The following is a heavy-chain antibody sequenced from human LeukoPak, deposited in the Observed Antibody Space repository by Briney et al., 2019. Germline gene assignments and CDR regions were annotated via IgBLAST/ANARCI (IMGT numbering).Heavy chain of an antibody. CDR2: IYYSGST. J-gene: IGHJ4*02. CDR3: ATRAPYSSSWHDDY. CDR1: GVSIRGDTYY. D-gene: IGHD6-13*01. Sequence: SETLSLTCTVSGVSIRGDTYYWGWIRQPPGKGLEWIGSIYYSGSTYYNPSLKSRVTISVDTSKNQFSLKLSSVTAADTAVYYCATRAPYSSSWHDDYWGQGTLVTVSS. V-gene: IGHV4-39*01.